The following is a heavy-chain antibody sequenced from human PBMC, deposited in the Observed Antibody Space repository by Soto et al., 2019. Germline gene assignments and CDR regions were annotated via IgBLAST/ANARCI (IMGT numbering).Heavy chain of an antibody. CDR3: ARLKEWVYYYGMGV. D-gene: IGHD2-8*01. Sequence: GASVKVSCKASGGTFSSYAISWVRQAPGQGLEWMGGIIPIFGTANYAQKFQGRVTITADESTSTAYMELNSLRAEDTAVYYCARLKEWVYYYGMGVWGQGTTVTVSS. CDR2: IIPIFGTA. J-gene: IGHJ6*02. CDR1: GGTFSSYA. V-gene: IGHV1-69*13.